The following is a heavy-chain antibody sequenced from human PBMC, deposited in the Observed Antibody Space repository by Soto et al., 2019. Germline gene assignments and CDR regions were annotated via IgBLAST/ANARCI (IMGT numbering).Heavy chain of an antibody. CDR1: GFTFSSYA. V-gene: IGHV3-23*01. J-gene: IGHJ4*02. Sequence: GSLRLSCAASGFTFSSYAMSWVRQAPGKGLEWVSASSGSGGSAYYADSVKGRFTISRDNSKNTLYLQMNSLRAEEAVGYYCANNHLGTTAMVPFDYWGQGTLVTVS. CDR3: ANNHLGTTAMVPFDY. CDR2: SSGSGGSA. D-gene: IGHD5-18*01.